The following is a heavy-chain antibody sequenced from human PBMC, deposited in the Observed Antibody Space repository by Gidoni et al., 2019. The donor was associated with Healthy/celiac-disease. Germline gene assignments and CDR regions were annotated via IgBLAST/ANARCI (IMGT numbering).Heavy chain of an antibody. Sequence: EVQLVESGRGLVLPGRSLRLSSAASGFTFDDYALHCVRQAPGKGLEWVSGISWNSGSIGYADSVKGRFTISRDNAKDSLYLQMNSLRAEDTALYYCAKESYGMDVWGQGTTVTVSS. CDR2: ISWNSGSI. V-gene: IGHV3-9*01. CDR3: AKESYGMDV. CDR1: GFTFDDYA. J-gene: IGHJ6*02.